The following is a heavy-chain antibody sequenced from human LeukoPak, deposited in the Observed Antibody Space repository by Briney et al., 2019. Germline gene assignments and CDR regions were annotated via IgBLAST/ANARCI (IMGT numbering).Heavy chain of an antibody. CDR2: ISAYNGNT. Sequence: ASVKVSCKASGYTFTSYGISWVRQAPGQGLEWMGWISAYNGNTNYAQKLQGRVTMTTDISTSTAYMELRSLRSDDTAVYYCARVSPNYYDSSGSDYWGQGTLVTVSS. CDR1: GYTFTSYG. D-gene: IGHD3-22*01. J-gene: IGHJ4*02. V-gene: IGHV1-18*01. CDR3: ARVSPNYYDSSGSDY.